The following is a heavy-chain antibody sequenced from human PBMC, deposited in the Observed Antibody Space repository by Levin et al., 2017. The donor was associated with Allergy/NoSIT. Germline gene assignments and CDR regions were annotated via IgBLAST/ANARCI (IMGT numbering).Heavy chain of an antibody. CDR3: ARDKDDFWSGGGWFDS. J-gene: IGHJ5*01. CDR1: GFTFSDYY. D-gene: IGHD3-3*01. CDR2: ITSSGRTT. Sequence: SCAASGFTFSDYYISWIRQAPGKGLEWISYITSSGRTTYYADSVKGRFTISRDNTNNSVYLQMNSLRAEDTAVYYCARDKDDFWSGGGWFDSWGQGTLVTVSS. V-gene: IGHV3-11*01.